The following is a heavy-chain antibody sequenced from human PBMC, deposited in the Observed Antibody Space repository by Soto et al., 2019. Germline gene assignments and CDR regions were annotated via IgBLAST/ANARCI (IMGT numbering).Heavy chain of an antibody. CDR2: INAGNGNT. D-gene: IGHD2-21*01. J-gene: IGHJ4*02. Sequence: GASVKVSCKASGYTFTSYAMHWVRQAPGQRLEWMGWINAGNGNTKYSQKFQGRVTITRDTSASTAYMELSSLRSEDTAVYYCARSIVVVIAADYWGQGTLVTVSS. CDR3: ARSIVVVIAADY. CDR1: GYTFTSYA. V-gene: IGHV1-3*01.